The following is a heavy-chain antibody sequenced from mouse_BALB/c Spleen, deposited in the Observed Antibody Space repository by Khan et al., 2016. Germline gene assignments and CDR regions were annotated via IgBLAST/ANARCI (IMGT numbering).Heavy chain of an antibody. CDR2: ILPGSGRT. Sequence: QVQLEESGAELMKPGASVKISCKATDYTFSSYWIEWVKQRPGHGLEWIGEILPGSGRTNYNEKFKGKATFTAETSSNTAYMQLSSLTSEDSAVYYCARRGGNYWYFDVWGAGTTVTVSS. D-gene: IGHD1-1*01. CDR3: ARRGGNYWYFDV. J-gene: IGHJ1*01. CDR1: DYTFSSYW. V-gene: IGHV1-9*01.